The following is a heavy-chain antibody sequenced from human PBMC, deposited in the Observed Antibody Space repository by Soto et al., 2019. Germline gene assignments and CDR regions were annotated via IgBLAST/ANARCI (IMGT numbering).Heavy chain of an antibody. CDR2: MWSGGST. CDR1: GFIVSSNY. Sequence: EVQLVESGGGLVQPGGSLRLSCAASGFIVSSNYMSWVRQAPGKGLEWVSAMWSGGSTYYADSVKGRFTISRDNSKNMLYLQMNSLRAEDTAVYYCARGSGGNWFDPWGQGTLVTVSS. V-gene: IGHV3-66*01. CDR3: ARGSGGNWFDP. J-gene: IGHJ5*02. D-gene: IGHD3-10*01.